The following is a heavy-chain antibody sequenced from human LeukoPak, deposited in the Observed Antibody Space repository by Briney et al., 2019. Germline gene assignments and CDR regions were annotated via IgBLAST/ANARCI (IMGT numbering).Heavy chain of an antibody. V-gene: IGHV3-21*01. J-gene: IGHJ4*02. D-gene: IGHD5-18*01. CDR1: GLTFSSYS. CDR3: ARGRYNYGYIFDY. CDR2: ISSSSIYI. Sequence: PGGSLRLSCAASGLTFSSYSMNWVRQAPGKGLEWVSSISSSSIYIYYADSVKGRFTISRDNAKNSLYLQMNSLRAEDTAVYYCARGRYNYGYIFDYWGQGTLVTVSS.